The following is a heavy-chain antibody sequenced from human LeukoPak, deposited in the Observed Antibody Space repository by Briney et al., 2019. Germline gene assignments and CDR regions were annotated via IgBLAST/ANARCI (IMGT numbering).Heavy chain of an antibody. J-gene: IGHJ4*02. V-gene: IGHV3-64D*09. D-gene: IGHD1-26*01. CDR3: VKDVSGSYAFDY. CDR1: GXTFRSYA. Sequence: GGSLRLSWSASGXTFRSYAMHWVRQAPGKGLEYVSGINDNGGRTHYGDSVKGRFTISRDNSKNTLYLQMSTLRPEDTAVYYCVKDVSGSYAFDYWGQGTLVTVSS. CDR2: INDNGGRT.